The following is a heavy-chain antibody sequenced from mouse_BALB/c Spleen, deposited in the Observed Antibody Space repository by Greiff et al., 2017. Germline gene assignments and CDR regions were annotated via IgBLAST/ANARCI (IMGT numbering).Heavy chain of an antibody. CDR2: INPYNDGT. D-gene: IGHD5-5*01. Sequence: VQLKESGPELVKPGASVKMSCKASGYTFTSYVMHWVKQKPGQGLEWIGYINPYNDGTKYNEKFKGKATLTSDKSSSTAYMELSSLTSEDSAVYYCANDYLYYFDYWGQGTTLTVSS. V-gene: IGHV1-14*01. CDR3: ANDYLYYFDY. J-gene: IGHJ2*01. CDR1: GYTFTSYV.